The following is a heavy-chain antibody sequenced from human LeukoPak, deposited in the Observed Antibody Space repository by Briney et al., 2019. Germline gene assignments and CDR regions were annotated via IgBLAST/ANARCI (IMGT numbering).Heavy chain of an antibody. Sequence: GSLRLSCEASGFSFSNYNMDWVRQPPGKGLEWIGSIYYSGNTYYNASLKSQVSISIDTSKNQFSLRLTSVTAADTAVYYCARQTGSGLFILPGGQGTLVTVSS. V-gene: IGHV4-39*01. D-gene: IGHD3/OR15-3a*01. J-gene: IGHJ4*02. CDR3: ARQTGSGLFILP. CDR2: IYYSGNT. CDR1: GFSFSNYN.